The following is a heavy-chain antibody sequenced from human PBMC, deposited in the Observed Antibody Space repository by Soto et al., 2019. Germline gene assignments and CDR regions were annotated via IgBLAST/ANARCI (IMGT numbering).Heavy chain of an antibody. CDR3: ASCERGLRSGKDYYYYYMDV. J-gene: IGHJ6*03. Sequence: ASVKVSCKASGYTFTSYDINWVRQATGQGLEWMGWMNPNSGNTGYAQKFQGRVTMTRNTSISTAYMELSSLRSEDTAVYYCASCERGLRSGKDYYYYYMDVWGKGTTVTVSS. V-gene: IGHV1-8*01. CDR2: MNPNSGNT. D-gene: IGHD5-12*01. CDR1: GYTFTSYD.